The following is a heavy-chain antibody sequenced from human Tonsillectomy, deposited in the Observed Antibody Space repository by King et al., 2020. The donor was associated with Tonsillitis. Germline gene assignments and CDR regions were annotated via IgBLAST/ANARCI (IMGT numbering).Heavy chain of an antibody. CDR3: AKDRGLGYFQH. Sequence: VQLVESGGGLVQPGRSLRLSCAASGFTFDDYAMHWVRQAPGKGLECVSGISWNGGRIGYADSVKGRFTISRDNAKKSLYLQMNSLRAEDTALYYCAKDRGLGYFQHWGQGTLVTVSS. V-gene: IGHV3-9*01. CDR1: GFTFDDYA. J-gene: IGHJ1*01. CDR2: ISWNGGRI. D-gene: IGHD6-19*01.